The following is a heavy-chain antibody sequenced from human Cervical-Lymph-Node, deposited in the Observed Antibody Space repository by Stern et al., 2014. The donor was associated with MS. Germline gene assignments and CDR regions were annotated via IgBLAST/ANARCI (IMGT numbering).Heavy chain of an antibody. D-gene: IGHD3-22*01. Sequence: VQLVESGAEVKKPGESLKISCKGSGYSFTSYWNGWVRQMTGKGLEGMGIIYPGDSDTRSSPSFQGQVTISADKSISTAYLQWSSLKASDTAMYYCAREGTNYYDNSGYDYWGQGTLVTVSS. J-gene: IGHJ4*02. CDR3: AREGTNYYDNSGYDY. V-gene: IGHV5-51*01. CDR1: GYSFTSYW. CDR2: IYPGDSDT.